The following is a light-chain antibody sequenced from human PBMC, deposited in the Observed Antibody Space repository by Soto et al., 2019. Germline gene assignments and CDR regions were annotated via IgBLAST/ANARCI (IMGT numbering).Light chain of an antibody. CDR2: GAS. CDR1: QSVSSN. CDR3: QQYNNWPPANT. J-gene: IGKJ2*01. Sequence: EIVLTQSPATLSLSPGERATLSCRASQSVSSNLAWYQQKPGQAPRLLIYGASTRATGFPARFSGSGSGTEFTLPISSLQSEDFAVYYCQQYNNWPPANTFGQGTKLEIK. V-gene: IGKV3-15*01.